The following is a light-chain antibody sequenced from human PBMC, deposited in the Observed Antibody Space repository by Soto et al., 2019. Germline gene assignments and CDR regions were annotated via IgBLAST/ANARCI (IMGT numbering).Light chain of an antibody. Sequence: QSAPTQPASVSGSPGQSITISCTGTSSDVGGYNYVSWYQQHPGKAPKLMIYEVSYRPSGVSNRFSASKSGNTASLTISGLQAEDEADYYCSSYTSSSTLVFGGGTKLTVL. CDR1: SSDVGGYNY. CDR3: SSYTSSSTLV. CDR2: EVS. V-gene: IGLV2-14*01. J-gene: IGLJ2*01.